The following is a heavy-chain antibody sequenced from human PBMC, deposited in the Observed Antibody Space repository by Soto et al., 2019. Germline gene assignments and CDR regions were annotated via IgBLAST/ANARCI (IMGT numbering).Heavy chain of an antibody. J-gene: IGHJ4*02. CDR2: ISYDGSNK. CDR3: AKDIYSELNGGFDY. D-gene: IGHD2-15*01. CDR1: GFTFSSYG. V-gene: IGHV3-30*18. Sequence: QVQLVESGGGVVQPGRSLRLSCAASGFTFSSYGMHWVRQAPGKGLEWVAVISYDGSNKYYADSVKGRFTISRDNSKNTLYLQMNSLRAEDTAVYYCAKDIYSELNGGFDYWGQGTLVTVSS.